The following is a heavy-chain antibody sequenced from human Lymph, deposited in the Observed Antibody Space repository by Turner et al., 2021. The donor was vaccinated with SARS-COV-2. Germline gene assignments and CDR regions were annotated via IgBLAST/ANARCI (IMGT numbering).Heavy chain of an antibody. Sequence: QVQLVESGGGVVQPGRSLRLSCAGSGFTFSSYGIHWVRQAPGKGLEWIAVIWYDASNKYYADSVKGRFTISRDNSKNTVYLQMNSLRAEDTAVYYCGRDGAVGATTGLDYWGQGTLVTVSS. CDR3: GRDGAVGATTGLDY. J-gene: IGHJ4*02. CDR2: IWYDASNK. CDR1: GFTFSSYG. V-gene: IGHV3-33*01. D-gene: IGHD1-26*01.